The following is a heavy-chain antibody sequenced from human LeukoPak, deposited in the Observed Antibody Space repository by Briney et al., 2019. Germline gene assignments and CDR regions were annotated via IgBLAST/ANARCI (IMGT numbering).Heavy chain of an antibody. CDR3: ARDRAYCGGECYLASGYFDL. Sequence: GGSLRLSCAASGFTFSSYWMHWVRQAPGKGLVWVSRMNSDGRSTSYADSVKGRFTISRDNAKNTLYLQMNSLRAEDTAVYYCARDRAYCGGECYLASGYFDLWGRGTLVTVSS. J-gene: IGHJ2*01. V-gene: IGHV3-74*01. D-gene: IGHD2-21*01. CDR1: GFTFSSYW. CDR2: MNSDGRST.